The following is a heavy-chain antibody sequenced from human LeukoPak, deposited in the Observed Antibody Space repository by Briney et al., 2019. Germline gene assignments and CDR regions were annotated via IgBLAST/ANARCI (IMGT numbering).Heavy chain of an antibody. V-gene: IGHV1-8*01. CDR1: GYTFTSYD. CDR3: ASPSSRIDAFDI. Sequence: ASVKVSCKASGYTFTSYDINWVRQATGQGLEWMGWMNPNSGNTGYAQKFQGRVTMTRNTSISTAYMELSSLRSEDTAVYYCASPSSRIDAFDIWGQGTMVTVSS. CDR2: MNPNSGNT. J-gene: IGHJ3*02.